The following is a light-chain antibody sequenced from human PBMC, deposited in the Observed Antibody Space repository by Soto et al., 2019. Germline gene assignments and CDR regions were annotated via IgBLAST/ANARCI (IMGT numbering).Light chain of an antibody. CDR1: QGISSY. J-gene: IGKJ4*01. CDR3: QQYYSYPHVT. V-gene: IGKV1-8*01. CDR2: AAS. Sequence: AIRMTQSPSSLSASTGDRVTITCRASQGISSYLAWYQHKPGKAPKLLIYAASTLQSGVPSRFSGSGSGTDFTLTISCLQSEDFATYYCQQYYSYPHVTFGGGTKVEIK.